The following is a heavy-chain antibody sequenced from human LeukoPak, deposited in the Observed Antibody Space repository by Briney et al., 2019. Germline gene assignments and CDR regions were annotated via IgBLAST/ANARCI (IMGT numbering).Heavy chain of an antibody. Sequence: SVKVSCKASGGTFSSYAISWVRQAPGQGLEWMGGIIPIFGTANYAQKFQGRVTITADKSTSTAYMELSSLRSEDTAVYYCARGHCSSTSCYDLYYYYYMDVWGKGTTVTVSS. CDR3: ARGHCSSTSCYDLYYYYYMDV. V-gene: IGHV1-69*06. D-gene: IGHD2-2*01. CDR1: GGTFSSYA. J-gene: IGHJ6*03. CDR2: IIPIFGTA.